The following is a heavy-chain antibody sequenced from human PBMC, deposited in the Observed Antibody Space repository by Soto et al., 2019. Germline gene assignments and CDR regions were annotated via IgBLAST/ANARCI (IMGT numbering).Heavy chain of an antibody. D-gene: IGHD7-27*01. CDR1: GFPFTTYG. J-gene: IGHJ4*02. CDR2: ISYDGSNK. V-gene: IGHV3-30*03. Sequence: QVQLVESGGGVVQPGRSLRLSCAASGFPFTTYGMNWVREGPGKGLEWVAVISYDGSNKYYADSVKGRFTISRDNSKNTLYQEMNSLKPENTALYYCVWGQHYFDSWGQGTLVTVSS. CDR3: VWGQHYFDS.